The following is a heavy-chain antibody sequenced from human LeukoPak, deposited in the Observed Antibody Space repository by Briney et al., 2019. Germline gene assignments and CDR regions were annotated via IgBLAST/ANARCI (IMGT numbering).Heavy chain of an antibody. CDR2: ISSSGSYI. D-gene: IGHD3-16*01. CDR3: ASKQRGGFFAMDV. Sequence: GSLRLSCAASGFTFSSYSMNWVRQAPGKGLEWVSSISSSGSYIYYADSVKGRFTISRDNAKNSLYLQMNSLRAEDTAVYYCASKQRGGFFAMDVWGKGTTVTVSS. CDR1: GFTFSSYS. J-gene: IGHJ6*03. V-gene: IGHV3-21*01.